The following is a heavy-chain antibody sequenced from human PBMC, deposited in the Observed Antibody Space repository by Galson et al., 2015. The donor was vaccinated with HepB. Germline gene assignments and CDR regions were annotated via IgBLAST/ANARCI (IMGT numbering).Heavy chain of an antibody. V-gene: IGHV3-33*01. CDR2: IWYDGSNK. CDR3: ARDLRYDILTGSYARHYYYYGMDV. CDR1: GFSFSSYG. J-gene: IGHJ6*02. Sequence: LRLSCAASGFSFSSYGMHWVRQAPGKGLERVAVIWYDGSNKNYADSVKGRFTISRDNSKKTLYVQMNSLRAEDTAVYYCARDLRYDILTGSYARHYYYYGMDVWRQGTTVTVSS. D-gene: IGHD3-9*01.